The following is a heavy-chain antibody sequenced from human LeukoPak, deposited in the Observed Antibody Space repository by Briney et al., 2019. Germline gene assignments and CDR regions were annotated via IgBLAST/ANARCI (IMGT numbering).Heavy chain of an antibody. Sequence: GGSLRLSCAASGFTFSSYWMHWVRQAPGKGLVWVSRINSDGSSTSYADSVKGRFTISRDNAKNTLYLQMNSLRAEDTAVYYCAREVTRTSIVVVTRDARYGMDVWGQGTTVTVSS. J-gene: IGHJ6*02. CDR3: AREVTRTSIVVVTRDARYGMDV. V-gene: IGHV3-74*01. D-gene: IGHD2-21*02. CDR1: GFTFSSYW. CDR2: INSDGSST.